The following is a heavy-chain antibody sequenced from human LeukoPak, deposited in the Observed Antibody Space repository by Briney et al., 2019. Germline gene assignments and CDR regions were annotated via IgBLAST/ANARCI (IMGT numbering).Heavy chain of an antibody. V-gene: IGHV5-51*01. Sequence: GESLKITCKGSGYSFTSYWIGWVRQMPGKGLEWMGIIYPGDSDTRCSPSFQGQVTISADKSISTAYPQWSSLKASDTAMYYCARPLAAAAGGGDYWGQGTLVTVSS. CDR2: IYPGDSDT. J-gene: IGHJ4*02. CDR1: GYSFTSYW. CDR3: ARPLAAAAGGGDY. D-gene: IGHD6-13*01.